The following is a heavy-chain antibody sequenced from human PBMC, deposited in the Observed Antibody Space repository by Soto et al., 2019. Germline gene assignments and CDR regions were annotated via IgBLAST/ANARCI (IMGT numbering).Heavy chain of an antibody. CDR1: GGTFSSYA. D-gene: IGHD3-10*01. CDR2: IIPIFGTA. J-gene: IGHJ3*02. CDR3: ARDLRSFTMVRGVSPDAFDI. V-gene: IGHV1-69*13. Sequence: ASVKVSCKASGGTFSSYAISWVRQAPGQGLEWMGGIIPIFGTANYAQKFQGRVTITADESTSTAYMELSSLRSEDTAVYYCARDLRSFTMVRGVSPDAFDIWGQGTMVTVSS.